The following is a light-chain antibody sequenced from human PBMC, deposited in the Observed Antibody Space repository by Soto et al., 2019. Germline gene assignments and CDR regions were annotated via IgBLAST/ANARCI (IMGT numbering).Light chain of an antibody. CDR3: QQYGSSPST. CDR2: GAS. Sequence: EIVLTQSPGTLSLSPGERATLSCRASQSVSSNYLVWYQQKPGQAPRLLIYGASSRAPDIPVRFSGSGSGTDFTLTINRLEAEDFAVYYCQQYGSSPSTFGPGTKVDIK. V-gene: IGKV3-20*01. J-gene: IGKJ3*01. CDR1: QSVSSNY.